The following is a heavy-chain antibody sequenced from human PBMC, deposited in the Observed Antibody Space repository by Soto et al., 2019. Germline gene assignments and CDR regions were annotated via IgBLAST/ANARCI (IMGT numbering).Heavy chain of an antibody. Sequence: SETLSLTCSVPGLSLSSGGIYWRWIRLTPGKGLEWIGHIHFSGTPYYNPSLRSRLSILVDTSKIQFSLKLTSVTAAETALYFCAPERQLVPGPPLNFLDLWGQGIQVTVS. CDR3: APERQLVPGPPLNFLDL. CDR2: IHFSGTP. J-gene: IGHJ5*02. V-gene: IGHV4-31*03. D-gene: IGHD6-6*01. CDR1: GLSLSSGGIY.